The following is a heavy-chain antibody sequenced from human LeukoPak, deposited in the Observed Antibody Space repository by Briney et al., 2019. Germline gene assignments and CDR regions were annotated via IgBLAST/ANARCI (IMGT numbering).Heavy chain of an antibody. J-gene: IGHJ3*01. V-gene: IGHV3-33*01. CDR3: ARGFYGGALDL. CDR1: GYSFENYG. CDR2: LWYNGKT. D-gene: IGHD4-17*01. Sequence: GTSLRLSCIGSGYSFENYGMHWVRQAPGKGLEWVSVLWYNGKTHYADSVKDRFTISRDDSKNTLYLEMKSLRVEDTAIFYCARGFYGGALDLWGQGTLVIVSS.